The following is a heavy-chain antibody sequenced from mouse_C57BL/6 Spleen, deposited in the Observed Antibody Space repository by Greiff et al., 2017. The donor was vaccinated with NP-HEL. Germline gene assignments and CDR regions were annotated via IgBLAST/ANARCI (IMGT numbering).Heavy chain of an antibody. Sequence: QVQLKESGAELVRPGTSVKVSCKASGYAFTNYLIEWVKQRPGQGLEWIGVINPGSGGTNYNEKFKGKATLTADKSSSTAYMQLSSLTSEDSAVYFCARSDYGNLYYAMDYWGQGTSVTVSS. J-gene: IGHJ4*01. CDR2: INPGSGGT. CDR3: ARSDYGNLYYAMDY. CDR1: GYAFTNYL. V-gene: IGHV1-54*01. D-gene: IGHD2-1*01.